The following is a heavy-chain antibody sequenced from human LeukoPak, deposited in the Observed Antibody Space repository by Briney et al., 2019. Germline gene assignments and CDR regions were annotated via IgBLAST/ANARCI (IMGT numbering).Heavy chain of an antibody. J-gene: IGHJ5*02. CDR1: GGSISSYY. Sequence: SETLSLTCTVSGGSISSYYWSWIRQPPGKGLEWIGYIYYSGSTNYNPSLKSRVTISVDTSKNQFSLKLSSVTAADTAVYYCARCIGFGEFWENWFDPWGQGTLVTVSS. CDR3: ARCIGFGEFWENWFDP. CDR2: IYYSGST. V-gene: IGHV4-59*08. D-gene: IGHD3-10*01.